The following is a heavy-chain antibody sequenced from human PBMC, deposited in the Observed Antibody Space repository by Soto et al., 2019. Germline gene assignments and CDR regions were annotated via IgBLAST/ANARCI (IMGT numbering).Heavy chain of an antibody. V-gene: IGHV3-33*06. CDR3: ANGPDSSGYYFDY. D-gene: IGHD3-22*01. J-gene: IGHJ4*02. CDR1: GFTFSSYG. CDR2: IWYDGSNK. Sequence: QPGGSLRLSCAASGFTFSSYGMHWARQAPGKGLEWVAVIWYDGSNKYYADSVKGRFTISRDNYKNTLYLQMNSLRAEDTAVYYCANGPDSSGYYFDYWGQGTLVTVSS.